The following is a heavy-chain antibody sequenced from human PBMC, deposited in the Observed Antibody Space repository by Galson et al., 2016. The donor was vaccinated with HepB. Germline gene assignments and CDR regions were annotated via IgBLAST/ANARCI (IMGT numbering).Heavy chain of an antibody. J-gene: IGHJ4*02. CDR2: IYWDDDK. D-gene: IGHD1-26*01. V-gene: IGHV2-5*02. CDR1: GFSLRTRGVG. CDR3: ARYLDPMFDY. Sequence: ALVKPTQTLTLTCTFSGFSLRTRGVGVGWIRQPPGKALEWLALIYWDDDKRYSPSLKSRLTITKHTSKNQVVLTLTDIDPVDTGTYFCARYLDPMFDYWGQGILLTVSS.